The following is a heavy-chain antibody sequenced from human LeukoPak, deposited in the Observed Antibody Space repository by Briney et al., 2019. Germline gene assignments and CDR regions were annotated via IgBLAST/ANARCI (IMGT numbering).Heavy chain of an antibody. D-gene: IGHD3-22*01. CDR2: IYSGVST. CDR3: ARDRRYCDNSGYYFHWYFDL. CDR1: GFTVSSNY. V-gene: IGHV3-53*01. Sequence: GGSLRLSCAASGFTVSSNYMSWVRQAPGKRLEWVSVIYSGVSTYYADSVKGRFTISRDNSKNTLYLQMNSLRAEDTALYYCARDRRYCDNSGYYFHWYFDLRGRGTLVTVSS. J-gene: IGHJ2*01.